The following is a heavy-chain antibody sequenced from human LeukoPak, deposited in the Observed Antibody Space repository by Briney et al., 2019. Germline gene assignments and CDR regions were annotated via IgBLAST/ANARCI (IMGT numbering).Heavy chain of an antibody. CDR1: GGSFSGYY. V-gene: IGHV4-34*01. CDR3: ARWAQIPATLVYYFDY. Sequence: PSETLSLTCAVYGGSFSGYYWSWIRQPPGKGLEWIGEINHSGSTNYNPSLKSRVTTSVDTSKNQFSLKLSSATAADTAVYYCARWAQIPATLVYYFDYWGQGTLVTVSS. CDR2: INHSGST. D-gene: IGHD4-23*01. J-gene: IGHJ4*02.